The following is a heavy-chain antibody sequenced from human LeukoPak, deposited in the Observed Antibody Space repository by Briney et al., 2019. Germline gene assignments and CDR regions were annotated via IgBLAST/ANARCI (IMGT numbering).Heavy chain of an antibody. CDR1: GFTFSSYA. V-gene: IGHV3-30*04. Sequence: GGSLRLSCAASGFTFSSYAMHWVRQAPGKGLEWVAVISYDGSNKYYADSVKGRFTISRDNSKNTLYLQMNSLRAEDTAVYYCARVDGGRWFGELLFKGLDYWGQGTLVTVSS. J-gene: IGHJ4*02. CDR3: ARVDGGRWFGELLFKGLDY. CDR2: ISYDGSNK. D-gene: IGHD3-10*01.